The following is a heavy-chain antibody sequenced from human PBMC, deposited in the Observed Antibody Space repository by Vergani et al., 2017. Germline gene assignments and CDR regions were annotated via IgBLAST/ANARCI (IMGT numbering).Heavy chain of an antibody. J-gene: IGHJ5*02. V-gene: IGHV4-39*01. CDR3: ASHSTVEWLGKLWWIDP. Sequence: QLQLQESGPGLLKPSATLSLTCSVSGASIRSSNYYWGWIRQPPGEGLEWIASIYYSGSTYYNPSLKGRVTISVDTSKNQFFLKVSAVTAAARAVYFCASHSTVEWLGKLWWIDPWGKGILVTVSS. CDR1: GASIRSSNYY. D-gene: IGHD3-3*01. CDR2: IYYSGST.